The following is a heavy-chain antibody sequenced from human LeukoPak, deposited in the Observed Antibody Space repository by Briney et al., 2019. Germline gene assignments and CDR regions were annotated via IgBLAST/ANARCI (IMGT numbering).Heavy chain of an antibody. CDR2: INPNSGGT. CDR3: ARRVIKASNWFDP. CDR1: GYTFTGYY. D-gene: IGHD3-22*01. J-gene: IGHJ5*02. Sequence: GASVKVSCKASGYTFTGYYMHWVRQAPGQGLEWMGWINPNSGGTNYAQKFQGRVTMIRDTSISTAYMELSRLRSDDTAVYYCARRVIKASNWFDPWGQGTLVTVSS. V-gene: IGHV1-2*02.